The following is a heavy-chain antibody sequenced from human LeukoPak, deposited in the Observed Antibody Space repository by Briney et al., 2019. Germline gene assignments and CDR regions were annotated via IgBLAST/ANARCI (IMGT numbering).Heavy chain of an antibody. D-gene: IGHD3-22*01. CDR3: ARVYYDSSGGDY. CDR1: GYTFTGYY. Sequence: ASVKVSCKASGYTFTGYYMHWVRQAPGQGLEWMGWINPNSGGTNYAQKFQGRVTMTRDTSISTAYMELSRLRSDETAVYYCARVYYDSSGGDYWGQGTLVTVSS. J-gene: IGHJ4*02. V-gene: IGHV1-2*02. CDR2: INPNSGGT.